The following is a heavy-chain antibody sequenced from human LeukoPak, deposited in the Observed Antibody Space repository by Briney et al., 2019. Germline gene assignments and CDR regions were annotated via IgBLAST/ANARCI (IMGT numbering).Heavy chain of an antibody. CDR3: AVTNDYGDPKVFDY. CDR1: GGSISSSNW. CDR2: ISHSGST. J-gene: IGHJ4*02. D-gene: IGHD4-17*01. Sequence: SGTLSLTCAVSGGSISSSNWWTWVRQPPGKGLEWIGEISHSGSTNYNPSLKSRVTISIDTSKNQFSLKLSSVTAADTAVYYCAVTNDYGDPKVFDYWGQGTLVTVSP. V-gene: IGHV4-4*02.